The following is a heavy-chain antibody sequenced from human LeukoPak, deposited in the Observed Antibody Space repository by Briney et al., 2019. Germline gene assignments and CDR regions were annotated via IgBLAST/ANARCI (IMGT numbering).Heavy chain of an antibody. Sequence: SQPLSLTCTVSGGSISSGGYYWSWIRQHPGKGLEWIGYIYYSGSTYYNPSLKSRVTISVDTSKNQFSLKLSSVTAADTAVYYCARGRSGWYNDYWGQGTLVTVSS. J-gene: IGHJ4*02. D-gene: IGHD6-19*01. CDR3: ARGRSGWYNDY. CDR1: GGSISSGGYY. V-gene: IGHV4-31*03. CDR2: IYYSGST.